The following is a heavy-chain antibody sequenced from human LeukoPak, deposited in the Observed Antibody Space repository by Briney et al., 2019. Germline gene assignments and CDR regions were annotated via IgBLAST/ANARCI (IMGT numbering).Heavy chain of an antibody. Sequence: ASVKVSCKASGYTFTGYYMHWVRQAPGQGLEWMGWINPNSGGTNYAQKFQGRVTMTRDTPISTAYMELSRLRSDDTAVYYCAREGGYSYGYYMDVWGKGTTVTVSS. V-gene: IGHV1-2*02. D-gene: IGHD5-18*01. CDR3: AREGGYSYGYYMDV. CDR2: INPNSGGT. CDR1: GYTFTGYY. J-gene: IGHJ6*03.